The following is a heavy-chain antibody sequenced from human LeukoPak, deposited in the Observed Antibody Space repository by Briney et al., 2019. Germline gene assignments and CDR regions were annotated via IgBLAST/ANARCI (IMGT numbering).Heavy chain of an antibody. CDR2: IYYSGST. CDR3: ARSRESHSSSPTLSSWYFDY. J-gene: IGHJ4*02. CDR1: GGSISSYY. D-gene: IGHD6-6*01. V-gene: IGHV4-59*01. Sequence: SETLSLTCTVSGGSISSYYRSWIRQPPGKGLEWIGYIYYSGSTKYNPSLKSRVTISVDTSKNQFSLKLSSVTAADTAVYYCARSRESHSSSPTLSSWYFDYWGQGTLVTVSS.